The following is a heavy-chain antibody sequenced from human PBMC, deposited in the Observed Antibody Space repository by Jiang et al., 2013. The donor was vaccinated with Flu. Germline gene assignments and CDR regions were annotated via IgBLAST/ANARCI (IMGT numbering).Heavy chain of an antibody. Sequence: VQLLESGGGVVQPGRSLRLSCAASGFTFSSYAMHWVRQAPGKGLEWVAVISYDGSNKYYADSVKGRFTISRDNSKNTLYLQMNSLRAEDTAIYYCARDIFGVTSGWYNGYWGQGTLVTVSS. CDR2: ISYDGSNK. CDR1: GFTFSSYA. J-gene: IGHJ4*02. CDR3: ARDIFGVTSGWYNGY. V-gene: IGHV3-30-3*01. D-gene: IGHD6-19*01.